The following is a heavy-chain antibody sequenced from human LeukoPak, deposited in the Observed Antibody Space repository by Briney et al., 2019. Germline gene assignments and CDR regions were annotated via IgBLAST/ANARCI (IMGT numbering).Heavy chain of an antibody. CDR3: ARASTGTYDY. Sequence: KPSETLSLTCTVSGGSISSYYWSWIRQPAGKGLEWIGFIYYSGTTNYSPSLKSRVTISVDTSNNQFSLKLSSVTAADTAVYYCARASTGTYDYWGQGTLVTVSS. CDR2: IYYSGTT. CDR1: GGSISSYY. J-gene: IGHJ4*02. V-gene: IGHV4-59*12. D-gene: IGHD1-1*01.